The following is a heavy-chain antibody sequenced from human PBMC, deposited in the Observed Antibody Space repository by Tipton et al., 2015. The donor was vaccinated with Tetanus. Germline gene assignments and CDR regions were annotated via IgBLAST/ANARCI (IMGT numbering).Heavy chain of an antibody. CDR2: IGDTEFFT. CDR1: GFTFSTYP. CDR3: ARGRERCRGTNCHRATDY. D-gene: IGHD2-2*01. Sequence: SLRLSCEASGFTFSTYPMHWVRQAPGKGLEWVSAIGDTEFFTYYADSLKGRFTISRDNSKNTLSLQMISLRAEDTAIYYCARGRERCRGTNCHRATDYWGQGTLVTVSS. V-gene: IGHV3-23*01. J-gene: IGHJ4*02.